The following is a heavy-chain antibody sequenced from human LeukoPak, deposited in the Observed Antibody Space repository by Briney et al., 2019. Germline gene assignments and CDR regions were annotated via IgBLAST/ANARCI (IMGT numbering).Heavy chain of an antibody. CDR3: ARIGDYGGNSVNY. Sequence: PSETLSLTCTVSGGSMSSYYWSWIRQPPGKGLEWIGYIYYSGSTNYNPSLKSRVTISVDASKNQFSLKLSSVTAADTAVYYCARIGDYGGNSVNYWGQGTLVTVSS. J-gene: IGHJ4*02. V-gene: IGHV4-59*01. CDR2: IYYSGST. D-gene: IGHD4-23*01. CDR1: GGSMSSYY.